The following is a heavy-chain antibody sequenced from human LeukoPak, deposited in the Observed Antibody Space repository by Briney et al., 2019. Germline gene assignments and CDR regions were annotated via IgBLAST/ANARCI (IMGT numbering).Heavy chain of an antibody. CDR1: GGSISSSAYY. J-gene: IGHJ4*02. D-gene: IGHD2-21*01. V-gene: IGHV4-39*07. CDR2: IYYSGNT. CDR3: ARGAFHDY. Sequence: SETLSLTCSVSGGSISSSAYYWGWIRQPPGQGLEWIGSIYYSGNTYYNPSLKSRVTISVDTSKNQFSLKLSSVTAADTAVYYCARGAFHDYWGQGTLVTVSS.